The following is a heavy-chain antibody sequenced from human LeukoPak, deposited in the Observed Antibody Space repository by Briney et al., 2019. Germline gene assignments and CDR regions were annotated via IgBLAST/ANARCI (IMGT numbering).Heavy chain of an antibody. CDR2: IYSGGST. CDR1: GFTVSSNY. Sequence: GGSLRLSCAASGFTVSSNYVSWVRQAPGKGLEWVSVIYSGGSTYYADSVKGRFTISRDNSKNTLYLQMNSLRAEDTAVYYCAREVVVPAAIGAYYYGMDVWGQGTTVTVSS. V-gene: IGHV3-53*01. CDR3: AREVVVPAAIGAYYYGMDV. D-gene: IGHD2-2*01. J-gene: IGHJ6*02.